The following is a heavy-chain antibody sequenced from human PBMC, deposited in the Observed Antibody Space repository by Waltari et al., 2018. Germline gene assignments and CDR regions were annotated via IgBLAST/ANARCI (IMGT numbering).Heavy chain of an antibody. J-gene: IGHJ4*02. Sequence: QVQLQESGPGLVKPSETPSLTCAVSGYSISSGYYRGWIRQPPGKGLEWIGSSYHSGSPYYNPSLKSRVPISVDTSKNQFSLKLSSVTAADTAVYYCARIRPWYNWNYEGFDYWGQGTLVTVSS. CDR1: GYSISSGYY. V-gene: IGHV4-38-2*01. CDR3: ARIRPWYNWNYEGFDY. CDR2: SYHSGSP. D-gene: IGHD1-7*01.